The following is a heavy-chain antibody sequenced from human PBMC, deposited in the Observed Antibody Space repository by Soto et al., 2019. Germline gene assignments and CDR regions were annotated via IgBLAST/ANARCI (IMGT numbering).Heavy chain of an antibody. Sequence: EVQLLESGGGLVQPGGSLRLSCAASGSPFSTSAMNWVRQAPGKGLEWVSIISASSDAAYYAESVKGRFASSRDNSKNPLYLQMNSLRAEDTAVYYCAKYSGSYPVYNGLSLWGQGTTVTVS. CDR1: GSPFSTSA. D-gene: IGHD1-26*01. V-gene: IGHV3-23*01. CDR3: AKYSGSYPVYNGLSL. CDR2: ISASSDAA. J-gene: IGHJ6*02.